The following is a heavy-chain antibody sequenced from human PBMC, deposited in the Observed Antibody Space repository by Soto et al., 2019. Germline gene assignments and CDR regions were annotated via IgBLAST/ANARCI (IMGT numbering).Heavy chain of an antibody. CDR2: FRSGGGT. Sequence: QVQLQESGPGLVKPSETLSLTCTVSGDSISTYNLAWIRQPPGKGLEWIGYFRSGGGTSYNPSLTGRVAISADTSMKQFALRLSSVTAADTAVYYCVRQGIGVLHGLVDVWGQGTTVTVSS. V-gene: IGHV4-59*08. CDR3: VRQGIGVLHGLVDV. CDR1: GDSISTYN. J-gene: IGHJ6*02. D-gene: IGHD3-10*01.